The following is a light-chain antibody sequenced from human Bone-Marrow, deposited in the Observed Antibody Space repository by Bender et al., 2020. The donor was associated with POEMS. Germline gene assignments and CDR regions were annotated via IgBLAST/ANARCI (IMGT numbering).Light chain of an antibody. CDR3: SSFTTNTAVI. Sequence: QSALTQPASVSGSPGQSITLSCTGTHSDVGGYDFVSWYQQHPGRAPKLIIHEVSKRPSGVSSRFSGFKFGNTASLTISGLQPEDEGDYFCSSFTTNTAVIFGGGTRVTVL. CDR1: HSDVGGYDF. V-gene: IGLV2-14*01. J-gene: IGLJ2*01. CDR2: EVS.